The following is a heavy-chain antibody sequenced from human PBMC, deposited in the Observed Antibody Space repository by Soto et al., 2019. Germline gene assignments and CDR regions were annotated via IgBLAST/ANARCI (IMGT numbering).Heavy chain of an antibody. CDR3: AKLHYDILTGYYSPHDAFDI. CDR1: GFTFSSYG. D-gene: IGHD3-9*01. J-gene: IGHJ3*02. V-gene: IGHV3-30*18. Sequence: GGSLRLSCAASGFTFSSYGMHWVRQAPGKGLEWVAVISYDGSNKYYADSVKGRFTISRDNSKNTLYLQMNSLRAEDTAVYYCAKLHYDILTGYYSPHDAFDIWGQGTMVTVSS. CDR2: ISYDGSNK.